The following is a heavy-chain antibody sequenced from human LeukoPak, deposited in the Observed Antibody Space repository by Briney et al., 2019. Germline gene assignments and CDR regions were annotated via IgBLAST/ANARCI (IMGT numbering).Heavy chain of an antibody. CDR1: GFSISSGYH. CDR3: ARLTYDTTDY. D-gene: IGHD3-16*01. CDR2: VYHSGTT. J-gene: IGHJ4*02. Sequence: SETLSLTCTVSGFSISSGYHWGWIRQPPGKGLNWIGSVYHSGTTYYNPSPKSRVTISVDTSRNQVSLNLKSVTAADTAVYYCARLTYDTTDYWGQGTLVTVSS. V-gene: IGHV4-38-2*02.